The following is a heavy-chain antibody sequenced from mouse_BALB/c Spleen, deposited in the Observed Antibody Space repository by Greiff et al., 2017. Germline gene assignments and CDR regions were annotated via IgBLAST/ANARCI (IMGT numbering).Heavy chain of an antibody. CDR3: ARGGVLSMDC. V-gene: IGHV5-6-3*01. CDR1: GFTFSSYG. Sequence: EVMLVESGGGLVQPGGSLKLSCAASGFTFSSYGMSWVRQTPDKRLELVATINSNGGSTYYPASVKGRFTIARDNAKNTLYLQMSSLKSEDTAMYYCARGGVLSMDCWGRGTSVTVSS. J-gene: IGHJ4*01. D-gene: IGHD2-14*01. CDR2: INSNGGST.